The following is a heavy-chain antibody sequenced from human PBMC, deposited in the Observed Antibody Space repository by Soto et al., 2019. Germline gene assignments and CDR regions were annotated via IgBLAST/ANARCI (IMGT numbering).Heavy chain of an antibody. J-gene: IGHJ4*02. CDR2: IRSKAYGGTT. V-gene: IGHV3-49*03. CDR3: TRAYDILTGYYRTGGSDYYFDY. Sequence: GGSLRLSCTASGLTFGDYAMSWFRQAPGKGLEWVGFIRSKAYGGTTEYAASVKGRFTISRDDSKSIAYLQMNSLKTEDTAVYYCTRAYDILTGYYRTGGSDYYFDYWGQGTLVTVSS. D-gene: IGHD3-9*01. CDR1: GLTFGDYA.